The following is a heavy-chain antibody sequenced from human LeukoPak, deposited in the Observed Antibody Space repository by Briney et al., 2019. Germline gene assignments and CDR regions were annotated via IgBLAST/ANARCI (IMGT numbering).Heavy chain of an antibody. CDR1: GFTFSSYW. J-gene: IGHJ4*02. CDR3: ARDRAYGDYLDY. CDR2: INSDGSST. Sequence: GGSLRLSCAASGFTFSSYWMHWVRQAPGKGLVWVSRINSDGSSTSYADSVKGRFTISRDNAKNRLYLQMNSLRAEDTAVYYCARDRAYGDYLDYWGQGTLVTVSS. D-gene: IGHD4-17*01. V-gene: IGHV3-74*01.